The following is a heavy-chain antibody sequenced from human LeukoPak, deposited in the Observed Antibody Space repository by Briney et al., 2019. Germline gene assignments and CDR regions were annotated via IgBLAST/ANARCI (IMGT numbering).Heavy chain of an antibody. V-gene: IGHV3-48*01. D-gene: IGHD2-2*01. Sequence: PGGSLRLSCAASGFTFSSYAMSWVRQAPGKGLEWVSYISSSSSTIYYADSVKGRFTISRDNAKNSLYLQMNSLRAEDTAVYYCARGRYCSSTSCPNDAFDIWGQGTMVTVSS. CDR3: ARGRYCSSTSCPNDAFDI. CDR2: ISSSSSTI. CDR1: GFTFSSYA. J-gene: IGHJ3*02.